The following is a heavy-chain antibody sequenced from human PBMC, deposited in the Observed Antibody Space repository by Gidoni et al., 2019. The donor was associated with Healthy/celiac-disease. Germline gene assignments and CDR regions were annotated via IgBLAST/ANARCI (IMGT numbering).Heavy chain of an antibody. CDR1: GGSISSSSYY. J-gene: IGHJ2*01. CDR2: IYYSGRT. D-gene: IGHD3-9*01. V-gene: IGHV4-39*07. CDR3: ARTSKRGYDILTGYYISHWYFDL. Sequence: QLQLQESGPGLVKPSETLSLTCTVAGGSISSSSYYWGWIRQPPGKGLEWIGSIYYSGRTYYNPSLKSRVTISVDTSKNQFSLKLSSVTAADTAVYYCARTSKRGYDILTGYYISHWYFDLWGRGTLVTVSS.